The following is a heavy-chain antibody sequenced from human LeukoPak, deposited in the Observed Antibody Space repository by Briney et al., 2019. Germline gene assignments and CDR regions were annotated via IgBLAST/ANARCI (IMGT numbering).Heavy chain of an antibody. D-gene: IGHD3-22*01. CDR2: INSDGINA. J-gene: IGHJ5*02. CDR1: GFTFSNYW. CDR3: ARDLGQYYDTSDNWFDP. Sequence: GRSLRLSCAASGFTFSNYWMHWVRQAPGKGLVWVSRINSDGINASYADSVKGRFTISRDNAKNTLNLQMNSLRAEDTAVYYCARDLGQYYDTSDNWFDPWGQGTLVTVSS. V-gene: IGHV3-74*01.